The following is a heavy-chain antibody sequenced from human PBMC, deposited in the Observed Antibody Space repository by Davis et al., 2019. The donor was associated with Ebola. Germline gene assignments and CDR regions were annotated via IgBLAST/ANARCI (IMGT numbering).Heavy chain of an antibody. V-gene: IGHV3-21*01. D-gene: IGHD1-1*01. J-gene: IGHJ4*02. CDR1: GFTFSRYG. CDR2: ISSSGNHI. Sequence: PGGSLRLSCAASGFTFSRYGMDWVRQAPGNGLEWVASISSSGNHINYADSVKGRFAISRDNAGTSMSLQMNSLRVEDAAMYYCARERAGTIPPLDYWGRGTLVTVSS. CDR3: ARERAGTIPPLDY.